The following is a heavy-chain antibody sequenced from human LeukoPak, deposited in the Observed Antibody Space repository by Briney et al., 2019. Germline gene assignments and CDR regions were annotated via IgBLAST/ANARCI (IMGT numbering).Heavy chain of an antibody. Sequence: GASVKVSCKASGYTFTSYYMHWVRQAPGQGLEWMGWINPNSGGTNYAQKFQGRVTMTRDTSISTAYMELSRLRSDDTAVYYCARAGGKYSSRQNWFDPWGQGTLVTVSS. CDR2: INPNSGGT. J-gene: IGHJ5*02. V-gene: IGHV1-2*02. D-gene: IGHD6-13*01. CDR3: ARAGGKYSSRQNWFDP. CDR1: GYTFTSYY.